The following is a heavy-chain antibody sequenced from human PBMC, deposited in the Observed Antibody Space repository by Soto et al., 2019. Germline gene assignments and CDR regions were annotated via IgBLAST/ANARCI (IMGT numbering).Heavy chain of an antibody. CDR2: ITTRGGRT. CDR1: GFSFSTYA. J-gene: IGHJ4*02. D-gene: IGHD3-22*01. CDR3: AKEYYYDPSGPYSDLYFDS. Sequence: EVQLLESGGGWTQPGGSLRLACAASGFSFSTYAMSWVRQAPSQGLGWVSSITTRGGRTYYADSVRGRFPISRDYLANALYLEMNSLRAEDTAIYYCAKEYYYDPSGPYSDLYFDSWGQGTLVTVSS. V-gene: IGHV3-23*01.